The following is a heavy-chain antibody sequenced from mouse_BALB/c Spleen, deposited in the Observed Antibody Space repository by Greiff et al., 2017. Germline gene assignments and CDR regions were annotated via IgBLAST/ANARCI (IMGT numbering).Heavy chain of an antibody. V-gene: IGHV7-3*02. CDR1: GFTFTDYY. J-gene: IGHJ1*01. CDR2: IRNKANGYTT. D-gene: IGHD2-2*01. CDR3: ARDPLYYGYPYWYFDV. Sequence: EVHLVESGGGLVQPGGSLRLSCATSGFTFTDYYMSWVRQPPGKALEWLGFIRNKANGYTTEYSASVKGRFTISRDNSQSILYLQMNTLRAEDSATYYCARDPLYYGYPYWYFDVWGAGTTVTVSS.